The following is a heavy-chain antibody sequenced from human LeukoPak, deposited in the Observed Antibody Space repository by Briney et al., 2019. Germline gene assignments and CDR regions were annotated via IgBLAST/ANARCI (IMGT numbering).Heavy chain of an antibody. Sequence: SETLSLTCAVSGGSFSGYYWSWIRQPPGKGLEWIGEINHSGSTNYNPSLKSRVTISVDTSKNQFSLKLSSVTAADTAVYYCARGTVTTDYWGQGTLVTVSS. CDR2: INHSGST. V-gene: IGHV4-34*01. CDR1: GGSFSGYY. J-gene: IGHJ4*02. CDR3: ARGTVTTDY. D-gene: IGHD4-17*01.